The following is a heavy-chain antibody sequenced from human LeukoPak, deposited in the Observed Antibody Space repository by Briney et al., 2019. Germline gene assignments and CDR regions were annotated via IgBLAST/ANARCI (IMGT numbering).Heavy chain of an antibody. D-gene: IGHD3-3*01. CDR1: GFTFDDYT. CDR2: ISWDGGST. J-gene: IGHJ4*02. V-gene: IGHV3-43*01. Sequence: GGSLRLSCVASGFTFDDYTMHWVRQAPGKGLEWVSLISWDGGSTYYADSVKGRFTISRDNSKNSLYLQMNSLRTEDTALYYCAKEARGYHFDYWGQGTLVTVSS. CDR3: AKEARGYHFDY.